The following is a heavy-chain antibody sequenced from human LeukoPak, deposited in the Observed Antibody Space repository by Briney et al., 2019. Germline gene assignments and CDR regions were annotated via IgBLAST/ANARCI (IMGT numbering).Heavy chain of an antibody. Sequence: SVKVSCKASRGTFSSYAINWVRQAPGQGLEWMGGIIPIFGTANYAQKFQGRVTITADESTSTAYMELSSLRSEDTAVYYCARPVAATSSNWFDPWGQGTLVTVSS. CDR2: IIPIFGTA. J-gene: IGHJ5*02. V-gene: IGHV1-69*13. CDR3: ARPVAATSSNWFDP. CDR1: RGTFSSYA. D-gene: IGHD2-15*01.